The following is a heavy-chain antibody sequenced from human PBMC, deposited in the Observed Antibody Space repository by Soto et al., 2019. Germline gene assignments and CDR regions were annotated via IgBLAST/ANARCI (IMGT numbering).Heavy chain of an antibody. Sequence: GASVKVSCKASGYIFTSYYMHWVRQAPGQGLEWMGIINPSGGSTSYAQKFQGRVTMTRDTSTSTVYMELSSLRSEDTAVYYCARRDSSFGYGMDVWGQGTTVTVSS. J-gene: IGHJ6*02. V-gene: IGHV1-46*03. CDR3: ARRDSSFGYGMDV. CDR1: GYIFTSYY. CDR2: INPSGGST. D-gene: IGHD3-22*01.